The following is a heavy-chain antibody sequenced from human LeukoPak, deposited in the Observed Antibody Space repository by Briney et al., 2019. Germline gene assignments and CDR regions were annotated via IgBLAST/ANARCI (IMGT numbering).Heavy chain of an antibody. Sequence: SETLSLTCAVSGGSISSSNWWSWVRQPPGKGLEWIGYIYYSGSTYYNPSLKSRVTISVDTSKNQFSLKLSSVTAADTAVYYCARDGGYYYDSSGYYLGFGAFDIWGQGTMVTVSS. CDR3: ARDGGYYYDSSGYYLGFGAFDI. CDR1: GGSISSSNW. V-gene: IGHV4-30-4*01. CDR2: IYYSGST. D-gene: IGHD3-22*01. J-gene: IGHJ3*02.